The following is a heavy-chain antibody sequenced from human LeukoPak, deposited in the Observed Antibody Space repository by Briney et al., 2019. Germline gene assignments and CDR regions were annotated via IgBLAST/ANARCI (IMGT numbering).Heavy chain of an antibody. CDR2: IRSNTDGGTT. D-gene: IGHD4-17*01. CDR1: GFTFSNAY. Sequence: PGGPLRLSCAASGFTFSNAYMSWVRQAPGKGLEWVGRIRSNTDGGTTDYAAPVKGRFTISRDDSKNMLYLQMNSLRTEDTAVYYCTTLFHDYGDYAFDYWGQGTLVTVSS. J-gene: IGHJ4*02. CDR3: TTLFHDYGDYAFDY. V-gene: IGHV3-15*01.